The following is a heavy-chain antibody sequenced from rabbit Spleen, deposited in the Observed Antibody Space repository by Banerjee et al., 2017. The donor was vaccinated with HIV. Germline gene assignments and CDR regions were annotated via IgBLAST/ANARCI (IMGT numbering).Heavy chain of an antibody. D-gene: IGHD5-1*01. Sequence: QEQLVESGGGLVQPEGSLTLTCTASGFAFNSVYDMCWVRQAPGKGLEWIGYIYSTIYYTYYATWAKGRFTISKTSSTTVTLQMTSLTVADTATYFCARITTTYDFGLDLWGQGTLVTVS. V-gene: IGHV1S45*01. CDR3: ARITTTYDFGLDL. CDR1: GFAFNSVYD. CDR2: IYSTIYYT. J-gene: IGHJ6*01.